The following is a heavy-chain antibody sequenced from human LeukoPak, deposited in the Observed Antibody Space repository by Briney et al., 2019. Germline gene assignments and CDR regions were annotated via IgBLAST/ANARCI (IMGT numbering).Heavy chain of an antibody. CDR2: ISRSSNYK. Sequence: PGGSLRLSCAASGFTFSSYSMNWVRQAPGKGLEWVSSISRSSNYKYYADSVKGRFTISRDNAKNSLYLQMNSLRAEDTAPYYCASSRYDSSGYYGIIGYWGQGTLVTVSS. V-gene: IGHV3-21*01. D-gene: IGHD3-22*01. J-gene: IGHJ4*02. CDR1: GFTFSSYS. CDR3: ASSRYDSSGYYGIIGY.